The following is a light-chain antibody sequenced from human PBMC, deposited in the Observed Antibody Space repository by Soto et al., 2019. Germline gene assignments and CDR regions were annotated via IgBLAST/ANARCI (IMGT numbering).Light chain of an antibody. J-gene: IGLJ1*01. CDR2: DVT. Sequence: SVLTQPASVSGSPGQSITISCTGTSSDVGGYIYVSWYQQHPGKAPKLMIYDVTSRPSGVSYRFSGSKSGNTASLTISGLQAEDEADYYFISYATSSSYVFGTGTKVTVL. CDR1: SSDVGGYIY. V-gene: IGLV2-14*01. CDR3: ISYATSSSYV.